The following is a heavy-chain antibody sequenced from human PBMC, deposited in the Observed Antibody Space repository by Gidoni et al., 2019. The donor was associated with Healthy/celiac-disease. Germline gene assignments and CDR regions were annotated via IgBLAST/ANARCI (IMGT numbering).Heavy chain of an antibody. J-gene: IGHJ6*02. CDR1: GFTFGDYA. CDR2: SRSKAYGGTT. V-gene: IGHV3-49*05. D-gene: IGHD3-3*01. Sequence: EVQLVESGGGLVKPGRSLRLSCTASGFTFGDYAMSWFRQAPGKGLEWVGFSRSKAYGGTTEYAASVKGRFTISRDDSKSIAYLQMNSLKTEDTAVYYCTRDLGYYDFWSGYYAQDYYYGMDVWGQGTTVTVSS. CDR3: TRDLGYYDFWSGYYAQDYYYGMDV.